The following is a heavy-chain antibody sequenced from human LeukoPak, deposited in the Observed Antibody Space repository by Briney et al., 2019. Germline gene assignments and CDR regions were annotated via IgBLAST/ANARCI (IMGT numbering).Heavy chain of an antibody. CDR1: GYTFTGYY. Sequence: GASVKVSCKASGYTFTGYYMHWVRQAPGQGLEWMGWINPNSGGTNYAQKFQGRVTMTRDTSISTAYMELSRLRSDDTAVYYCARGRYCSGGSCYSGLDYWGQGTLVTVSS. V-gene: IGHV1-2*02. D-gene: IGHD2-15*01. CDR2: INPNSGGT. J-gene: IGHJ4*02. CDR3: ARGRYCSGGSCYSGLDY.